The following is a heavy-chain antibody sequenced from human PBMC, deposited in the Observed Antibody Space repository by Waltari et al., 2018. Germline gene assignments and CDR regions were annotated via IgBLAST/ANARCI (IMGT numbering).Heavy chain of an antibody. J-gene: IGHJ4*02. CDR2: INEDGRTT. CDR1: GFTFSSNW. D-gene: IGHD7-27*01. V-gene: IGHV3-74*03. CDR3: IRDLAGARGY. Sequence: EVQLVESGGGLVQPGGSLRLSCAASGFTFSSNWMHWVRQVPGKGLLWVSRINEDGRTTTYADSVKGRFTISRDNAKNTLYLQMNSLRAEDTAVYYCIRDLAGARGYWGQGTLVTVSS.